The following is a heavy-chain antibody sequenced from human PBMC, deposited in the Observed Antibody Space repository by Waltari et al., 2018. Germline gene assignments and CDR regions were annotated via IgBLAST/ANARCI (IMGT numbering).Heavy chain of an antibody. V-gene: IGHV3-23*01. Sequence: EVQLLESAGGLVQPGEALRLSCAASGFSFMGFAMTWVRQAPGGGLCCVGSISGSGATPVYADSVKGRFTIVRDNSRDTVYLQMNSLRVDDSAVYYCAKGSRGYTNYFFDSWGQGTLVSVSS. D-gene: IGHD3-16*02. J-gene: IGHJ4*02. CDR2: ISGSGATP. CDR1: GFSFMGFA. CDR3: AKGSRGYTNYFFDS.